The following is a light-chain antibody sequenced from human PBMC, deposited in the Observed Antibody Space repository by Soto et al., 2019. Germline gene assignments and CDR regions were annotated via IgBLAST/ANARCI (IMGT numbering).Light chain of an antibody. Sequence: DIVLTQSPGTLSLSPGERATLSCRASQSLTGGYLAWFQQKPGQTPRLLIYSASNRATGIPDRFSGSGYGTDFTLTISRLEPEDFVVYFCQQNGSLPITFGQGTRLEIK. CDR1: QSLTGGY. CDR2: SAS. J-gene: IGKJ5*01. V-gene: IGKV3-20*01. CDR3: QQNGSLPIT.